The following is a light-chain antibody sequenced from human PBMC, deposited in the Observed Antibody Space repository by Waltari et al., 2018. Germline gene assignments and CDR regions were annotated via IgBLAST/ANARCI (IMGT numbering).Light chain of an antibody. V-gene: IGKV2-30*02. CDR1: QSLVHSDGKTY. CDR2: QVF. Sequence: DVVMTQSPLSLPVTLGQPATISCRSSQSLVHSDGKTYLKWFQQTPGQSPRRLISQVFNRDSGSPDRFSGSGSGTDFTLTISRVEAEDVGTYYCMQATQWPLTFGQGTKVEIK. J-gene: IGKJ1*01. CDR3: MQATQWPLT.